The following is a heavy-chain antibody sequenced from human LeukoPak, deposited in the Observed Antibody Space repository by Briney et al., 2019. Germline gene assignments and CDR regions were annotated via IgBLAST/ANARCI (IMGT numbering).Heavy chain of an antibody. CDR3: ARDSRSWFYDY. D-gene: IGHD6-13*01. Sequence: ASVKVSCKASGYTFTAYYIHWVRQAPGQGLEWMGWFNPNSGGTNYAQEFQGRVTMTRDTSISTVYLELSRLRSDDTALYYCARDSRSWFYDYWGQGTLVSVSS. CDR1: GYTFTAYY. CDR2: FNPNSGGT. V-gene: IGHV1-2*02. J-gene: IGHJ4*02.